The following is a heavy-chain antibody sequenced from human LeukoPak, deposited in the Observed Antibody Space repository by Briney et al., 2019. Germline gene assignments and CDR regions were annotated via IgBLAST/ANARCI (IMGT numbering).Heavy chain of an antibody. J-gene: IGHJ1*01. CDR2: ISGSGGST. CDR1: GFTFSSYA. CDR3: ARSFGDYDPDYFQC. Sequence: PGGSLRLSCAASGFTFSSYAMSWVRQAPGKGLEWVSAISGSGGSTYYADSVKGRFTISRDNSKNTLYLQMNSLRGDDTGVYYCARSFGDYDPDYFQCWGQGTLVIVSS. V-gene: IGHV3-23*01. D-gene: IGHD3-16*01.